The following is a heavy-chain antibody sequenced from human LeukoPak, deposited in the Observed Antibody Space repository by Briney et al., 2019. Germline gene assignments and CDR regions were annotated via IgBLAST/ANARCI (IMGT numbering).Heavy chain of an antibody. D-gene: IGHD1-1*01. CDR2: IVVGSGNA. CDR3: ASSWNDGSSLDY. Sequence: SVKVSCKASGFTFTSSAVQWVRQARGQRLEWIGWIVVGSGNANYAQKFQERVTITRDMSTSTVYMELSSLRSEDTAVYYCASSWNDGSSLDYWGQGTLVTVSS. V-gene: IGHV1-58*01. CDR1: GFTFTSSA. J-gene: IGHJ4*02.